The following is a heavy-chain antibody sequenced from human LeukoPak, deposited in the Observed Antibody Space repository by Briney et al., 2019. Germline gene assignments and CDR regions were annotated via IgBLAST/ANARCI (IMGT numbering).Heavy chain of an antibody. CDR3: AKEGY. V-gene: IGHV3-9*01. CDR2: ISWNSGSI. J-gene: IGHJ4*02. CDR1: GLAFDDYA. Sequence: SLRLSWEASGLAFDDYAMHWVRQATGKGLEWVSGISWNSGSIGYADSVKGRFTISRDNAKNSLYLQMNSLRAEDTALYYCAKEGYWGQGTLVTVSS.